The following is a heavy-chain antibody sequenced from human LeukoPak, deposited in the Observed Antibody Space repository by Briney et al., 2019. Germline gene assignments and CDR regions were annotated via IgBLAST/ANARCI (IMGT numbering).Heavy chain of an antibody. V-gene: IGHV3-74*01. CDR2: ISGDGSST. CDR3: ARGGWGTAIDY. D-gene: IGHD1-7*01. J-gene: IGHJ4*02. CDR1: GFTFSSYW. Sequence: GGSLRLSCAASGFTFSSYWMHWVRQAPGKGLVWVSYISGDGSSTIYADSVKGRFTISRDNAKNTLDLQMNSLRVEDTAVYYCARGGWGTAIDYWAQGTLVTVSS.